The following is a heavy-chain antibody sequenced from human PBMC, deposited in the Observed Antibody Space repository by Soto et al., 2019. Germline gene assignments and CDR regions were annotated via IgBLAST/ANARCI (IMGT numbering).Heavy chain of an antibody. Sequence: SQTLSLTCAISGDSVSSNSAAWNWIRQSPSRGLEWLGRTYYRSKWYNDYAVSVKSRITINPDTSKNQFSLQLNSATPEDTAVYYCARELGYCSSTSCDYYYYYGMDVWGQGTTVTVSS. J-gene: IGHJ6*02. CDR3: ARELGYCSSTSCDYYYYYGMDV. CDR2: TYYRSKWYN. CDR1: GDSVSSNSAA. V-gene: IGHV6-1*01. D-gene: IGHD2-2*01.